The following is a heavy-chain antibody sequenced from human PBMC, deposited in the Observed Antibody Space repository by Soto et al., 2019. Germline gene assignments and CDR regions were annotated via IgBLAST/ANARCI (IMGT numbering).Heavy chain of an antibody. Sequence: QPGGSLRLSCAASGFTFDDYAMHWVRQVPGKGLEWVSGISWNSGRMGYADSVKGRFTVSRDNAKNSLYLQMNSLRVEDTALYYCAKEATQTYNYDSGGFRFDPWGQGTLVTVSS. CDR3: AKEATQTYNYDSGGFRFDP. CDR2: ISWNSGRM. CDR1: GFTFDDYA. V-gene: IGHV3-9*01. J-gene: IGHJ5*02. D-gene: IGHD3-22*01.